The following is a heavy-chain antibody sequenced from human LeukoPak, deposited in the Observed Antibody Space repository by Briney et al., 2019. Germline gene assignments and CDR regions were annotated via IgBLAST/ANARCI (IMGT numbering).Heavy chain of an antibody. V-gene: IGHV1-69*13. CDR3: ARGHSSGWSDFDY. J-gene: IGHJ4*02. CDR2: IIPLFGTP. Sequence: SVKVSCKASGGTFSSYGFSWVRQAPGKGLQWMGGIIPLFGTPNYAQNFQGRVTITADGSTTTVYMELSSLRYDDTAVYYCARGHSSGWSDFDYWGQGTLVTVSS. D-gene: IGHD6-19*01. CDR1: GGTFSSYG.